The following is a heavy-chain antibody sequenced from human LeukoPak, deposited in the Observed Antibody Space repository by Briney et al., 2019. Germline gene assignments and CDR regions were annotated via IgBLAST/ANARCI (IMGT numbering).Heavy chain of an antibody. Sequence: GGSLRLYCAASGFTFTSYWMHWVRQAPGKGLVWVSRINTDGSSTTYPDSVKGRFTISRDNAKNTLYLQMNSLRAEDTAVYHCARATSGYYDYWGQGTLVTVSS. CDR3: ARATSGYYDY. J-gene: IGHJ4*02. CDR1: GFTFTSYW. CDR2: INTDGSST. D-gene: IGHD2-15*01. V-gene: IGHV3-74*01.